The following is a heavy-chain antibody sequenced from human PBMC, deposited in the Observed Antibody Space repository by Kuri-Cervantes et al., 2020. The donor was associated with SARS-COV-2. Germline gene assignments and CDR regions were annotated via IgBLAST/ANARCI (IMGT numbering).Heavy chain of an antibody. CDR2: ISHDGKNK. D-gene: IGHD6-13*01. Sequence: GGSLRLSCAASGFNFSRTDMHWVRQAPGKGLEWVAVISHDGKNKKCIASGKGRFTISRDNSKNTLYLQMNRLRAEDTAVYYCANWRRRIAAAGPFDYWGQGTLVTVSS. CDR3: ANWRRRIAAAGPFDY. V-gene: IGHV3-30*18. CDR1: GFNFSRTD. J-gene: IGHJ4*02.